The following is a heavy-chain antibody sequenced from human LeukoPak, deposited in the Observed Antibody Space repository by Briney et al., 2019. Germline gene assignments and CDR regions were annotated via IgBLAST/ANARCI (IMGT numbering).Heavy chain of an antibody. Sequence: TGGSLRLSCAASGFTFSSYGMHWVRQAPGKGLEWVAVIWYDGSNKYYADSVKGRFTISRDNAKHSLYLQMNSLRAEDTAVYYCAREVSAMVYFDYWGQGTLVSVSS. CDR1: GFTFSSYG. D-gene: IGHD5-18*01. CDR3: AREVSAMVYFDY. CDR2: IWYDGSNK. J-gene: IGHJ4*02. V-gene: IGHV3-33*01.